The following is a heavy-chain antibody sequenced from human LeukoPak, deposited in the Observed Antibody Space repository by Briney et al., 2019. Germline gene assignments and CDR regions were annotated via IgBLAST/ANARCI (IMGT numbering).Heavy chain of an antibody. V-gene: IGHV7-4-1*02. CDR1: GGTFSSYA. Sequence: ASVKVSCKASGGTFSSYAISWVRQAPGQGLEWMGWINTNTGNPTYAQGFTGRFVFSLDTSVSTAYLQISSLKAEDTAVYYCARDAYSSGWYPYYFDYWGQGTLVTVSS. CDR3: ARDAYSSGWYPYYFDY. CDR2: INTNTGNP. J-gene: IGHJ4*02. D-gene: IGHD6-19*01.